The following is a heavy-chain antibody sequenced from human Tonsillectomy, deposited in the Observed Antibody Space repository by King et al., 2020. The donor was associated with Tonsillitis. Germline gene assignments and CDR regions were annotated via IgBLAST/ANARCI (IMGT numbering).Heavy chain of an antibody. CDR3: AGSYCGGDCYSTYYYYYYYMDV. D-gene: IGHD2-21*02. V-gene: IGHV4-61*02. Sequence: LQLQESGPGLVKPSQTLSLTCTVSGASISSGSYYWSWIRQPAGKGLEWIGRMYTSGSTNYNPSLKSRVTMSVDTSKNQFSLRLSSVTAADTAVYYLAGSYCGGDCYSTYYYYYYYMDVGGKGTRVTVSS. CDR1: GASISSGSYY. J-gene: IGHJ6*03. CDR2: MYTSGST.